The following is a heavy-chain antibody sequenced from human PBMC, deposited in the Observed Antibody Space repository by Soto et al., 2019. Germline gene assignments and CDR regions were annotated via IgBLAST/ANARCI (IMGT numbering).Heavy chain of an antibody. CDR2: VFYSGNT. Sequence: SETLSLTCTVSGGSVSSGSYYWSWLRQPPGKGLEWIGYVFYSGNTIYNPSLKSRVTISLDTSKNQFSLKLTSVAAADTAIYFCARGAVRGVMGVWGQGTTVTVSS. CDR1: GGSVSSGSYY. D-gene: IGHD3-10*01. J-gene: IGHJ6*02. V-gene: IGHV4-61*01. CDR3: ARGAVRGVMGV.